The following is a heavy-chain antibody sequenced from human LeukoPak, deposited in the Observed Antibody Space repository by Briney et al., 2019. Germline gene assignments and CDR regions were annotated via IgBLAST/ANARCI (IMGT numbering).Heavy chain of an antibody. CDR3: ARLAPDLYSSSWYRGYFDY. CDR2: ISSSGSTI. V-gene: IGHV3-48*04. Sequence: GGSLRLSCAASGFIFSSYAMSWVRQAPGKGLEWVSYISSSGSTIYYADSVKGRFTISRDNAKNSLYLQMNSLRAEDTAVYYCARLAPDLYSSSWYRGYFDYWGQGTLVTVSS. D-gene: IGHD6-13*01. J-gene: IGHJ4*02. CDR1: GFIFSSYA.